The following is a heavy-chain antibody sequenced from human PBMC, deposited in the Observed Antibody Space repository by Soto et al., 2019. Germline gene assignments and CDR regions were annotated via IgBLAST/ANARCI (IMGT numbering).Heavy chain of an antibody. J-gene: IGHJ4*02. CDR1: GFTFSSYA. Sequence: VGSLRLSCAASGFTFSSYAMSWVRQAPGKGLEWVSAISGSGGSTYYADSVKGRFTISRDNSKNTLYLQMNSLRAEDTAVYYCAKDRVQSNIAVAGIGFHWGQGTLVTVSS. D-gene: IGHD6-19*01. V-gene: IGHV3-23*01. CDR3: AKDRVQSNIAVAGIGFH. CDR2: ISGSGGST.